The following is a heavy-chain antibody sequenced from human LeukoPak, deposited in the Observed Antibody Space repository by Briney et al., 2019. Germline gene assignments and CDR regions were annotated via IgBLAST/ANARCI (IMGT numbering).Heavy chain of an antibody. V-gene: IGHV3-21*01. J-gene: IGHJ3*02. CDR2: ISSSSSSI. CDR3: ARDFYNDKRCYPLTI. Sequence: GGSLRLSCAASGFTFSSYSMNWVRQAPGKGLEWVSCISSSSSSIYYADSVKGRFTISRDNAKNSLYLQMNSLRAEDTAVYYCARDFYNDKRCYPLTIWGRGTRVTVSS. D-gene: IGHD3-22*01. CDR1: GFTFSSYS.